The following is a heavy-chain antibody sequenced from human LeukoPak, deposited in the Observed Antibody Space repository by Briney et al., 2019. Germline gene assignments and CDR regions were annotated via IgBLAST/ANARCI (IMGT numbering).Heavy chain of an antibody. V-gene: IGHV1-2*02. CDR3: ARDGGYDDAFDI. CDR2: INPNSGGT. Sequence: ASVKVSCKASGYTFTGYYMHWVRHAPGQGLEWMGWINPNSGGTNYAQKFQGRVTMTRDTSISTAYMELSRLRSDDTAVYYCARDGGYDDAFDIWGQGTMVTVSS. CDR1: GYTFTGYY. J-gene: IGHJ3*02. D-gene: IGHD5-12*01.